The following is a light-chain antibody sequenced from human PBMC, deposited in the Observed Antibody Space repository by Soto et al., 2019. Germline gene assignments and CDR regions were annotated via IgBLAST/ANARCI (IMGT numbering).Light chain of an antibody. CDR1: QGISNY. Sequence: DIEMTQSPSSLSPSVGDRVTITCRASQGISNYLAWYQQRPGKVPKLLIYAASTLQSGVPSRFSGSGSGTDFTLTISSLQPEDVATYYCQKYDSAPWTFGQGTEVEIK. V-gene: IGKV1-27*01. CDR3: QKYDSAPWT. J-gene: IGKJ1*01. CDR2: AAS.